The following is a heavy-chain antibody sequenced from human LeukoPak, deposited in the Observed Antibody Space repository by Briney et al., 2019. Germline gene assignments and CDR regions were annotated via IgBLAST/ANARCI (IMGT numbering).Heavy chain of an antibody. CDR1: GYIFTSYW. Sequence: GESLKISCKGSGYIFTSYWISWVRQLPGKGLEWMGRIDPSDSYTNYSPPFQGHVTISADKSISTAYLQWSSLKASDTAMYYCARVLGDGRADTADYWGQGTLITVSS. D-gene: IGHD5-18*01. CDR2: IDPSDSYT. J-gene: IGHJ4*02. V-gene: IGHV5-10-1*01. CDR3: ARVLGDGRADTADY.